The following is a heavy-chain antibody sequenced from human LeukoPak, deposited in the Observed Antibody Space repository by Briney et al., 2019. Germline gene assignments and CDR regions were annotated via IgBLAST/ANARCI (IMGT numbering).Heavy chain of an antibody. CDR1: GYTFTNYD. V-gene: IGHV1-8*03. Sequence: ASVKVSCKPSGYTFTNYDINWVRQATGQGLEWMGWMNPNSGNTGYAQKFQGRVTITRNTSISTAYMELSSLRSEDTAVYYCARGSLMNHYDAFDIWGQGTMVTVSS. CDR2: MNPNSGNT. CDR3: ARGSLMNHYDAFDI. J-gene: IGHJ3*02.